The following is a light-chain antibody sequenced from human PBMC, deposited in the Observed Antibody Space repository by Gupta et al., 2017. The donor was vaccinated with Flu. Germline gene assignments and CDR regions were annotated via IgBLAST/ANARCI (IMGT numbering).Light chain of an antibody. CDR3: MPATHWLYT. CDR1: QILEHSYLNTY. CDR2: NVS. Sequence: ISCGSSQILEHSYLNTYLTLFHQRPGQSPRRLIYNVSIRDSGFPDRFRGSWSGTDFTQKISRVEAEDVGFYYCMPATHWLYTFGQWTKLEIK. V-gene: IGKV2-30*02. J-gene: IGKJ2*01.